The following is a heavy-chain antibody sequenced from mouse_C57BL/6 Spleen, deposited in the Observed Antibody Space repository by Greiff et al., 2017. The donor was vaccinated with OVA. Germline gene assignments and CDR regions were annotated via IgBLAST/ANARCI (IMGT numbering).Heavy chain of an antibody. Sequence: VQLQQPGAELVRPGSSVKLSCKASGYTFTSYWMDWVKQRPGQGLEWIGNIYPSDSETHYNQKFKDKATLTVDKSSSTAYMQLSSLTSEDSAVYYCARGHYGSSYDYWGQGTTLTVSS. CDR1: GYTFTSYW. CDR3: ARGHYGSSYDY. J-gene: IGHJ2*01. D-gene: IGHD1-1*01. V-gene: IGHV1-61*01. CDR2: IYPSDSET.